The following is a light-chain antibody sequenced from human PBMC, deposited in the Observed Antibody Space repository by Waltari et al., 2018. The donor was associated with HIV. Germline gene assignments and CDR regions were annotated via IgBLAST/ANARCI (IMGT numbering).Light chain of an antibody. Sequence: QSVLTQPPSASGTPGQRVTISCSGSSAHTVNPFHCYQQLPGAAPKVGIYRDNQRPSGVPDRFSGSRSGTSASLDVSGLRSEDEATYFCAAWDDTLSGWVFGGGTKLTVL. J-gene: IGLJ3*02. CDR2: RDN. CDR1: SAHTVNP. V-gene: IGLV1-47*01. CDR3: AAWDDTLSGWV.